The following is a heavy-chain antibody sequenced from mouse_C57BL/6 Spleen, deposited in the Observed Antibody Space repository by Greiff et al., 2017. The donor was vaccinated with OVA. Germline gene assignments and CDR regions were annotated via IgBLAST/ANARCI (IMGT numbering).Heavy chain of an antibody. Sequence: VQLQQPGAELVKPGASVKLSCKASGYTFTSYWMQWVKQRPGQGLEWIGEIDPSDSYTNYNQKFKGKATLTVDTSSSTAYMQLSSLTSEDSAVDYCARYYSNSLYFDYWGQGTTLTVSS. D-gene: IGHD2-5*01. J-gene: IGHJ2*01. CDR3: ARYYSNSLYFDY. CDR1: GYTFTSYW. V-gene: IGHV1-50*01. CDR2: IDPSDSYT.